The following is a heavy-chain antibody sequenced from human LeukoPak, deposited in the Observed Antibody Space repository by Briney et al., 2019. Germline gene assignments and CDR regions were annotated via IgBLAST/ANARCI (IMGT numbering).Heavy chain of an antibody. V-gene: IGHV3-30-3*01. CDR3: ARVGSGWEYDSSGYSFDY. Sequence: GGSLRLSCAASGFPFSRYAMHWVRQAPGKGLEWVAVISYDGSNKYYADSVKGRFTISRDNSRNTLYLQMNSLRSKDTAVYYCARVGSGWEYDSSGYSFDYWGQGTLVTVSS. CDR2: ISYDGSNK. J-gene: IGHJ4*02. D-gene: IGHD3-22*01. CDR1: GFPFSRYA.